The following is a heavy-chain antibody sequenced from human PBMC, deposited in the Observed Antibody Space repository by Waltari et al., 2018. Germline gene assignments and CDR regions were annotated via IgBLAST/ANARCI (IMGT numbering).Heavy chain of an antibody. D-gene: IGHD6-13*01. V-gene: IGHV1-18*01. CDR2: ISAYNGNT. J-gene: IGHJ3*02. CDR3: ARRAIYSSSLKSFFDI. Sequence: QVQLVQSGAEVKKPGASVKVSCKASGYTFTSYGIHWLRPAPGQGLEWMGWISAYNGNTNYAQKLQGRVTMTTDTSTSTAYMELRSLRSDDTAVYYCARRAIYSSSLKSFFDIWGQGTMVTVSS. CDR1: GYTFTSYG.